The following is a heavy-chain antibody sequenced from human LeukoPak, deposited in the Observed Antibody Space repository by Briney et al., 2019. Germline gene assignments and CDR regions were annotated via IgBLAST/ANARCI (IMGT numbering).Heavy chain of an antibody. D-gene: IGHD3-22*01. Sequence: ASVKVSCKASGYTFTSYGISWVRQAPGQGLEWMGWISAYNGNTNYAQKLQGRVTMTTDTSTSTAYMELRSLRSDDTAVYYCARDNPATYYYDSSGYFDIWGQGTMVTVSS. V-gene: IGHV1-18*01. CDR1: GYTFTSYG. J-gene: IGHJ3*02. CDR3: ARDNPATYYYDSSGYFDI. CDR2: ISAYNGNT.